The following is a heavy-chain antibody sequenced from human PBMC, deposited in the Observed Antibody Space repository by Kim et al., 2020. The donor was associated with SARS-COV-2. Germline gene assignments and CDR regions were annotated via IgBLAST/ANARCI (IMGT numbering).Heavy chain of an antibody. CDR3: ARAKYHGMDV. CDR1: GFSFSSYW. V-gene: IGHV3-74*01. CDR2: IIGDGRGT. J-gene: IGHJ6*02. Sequence: GGSLRLSCAASGFSFSSYWMHWVRQAPGKGLVWVSRIIGDGRGTSYADSVKGRFAISRDNAKNTLSLQLNSLRDEDTAGYYCARAKYHGMDVWGSGATVT.